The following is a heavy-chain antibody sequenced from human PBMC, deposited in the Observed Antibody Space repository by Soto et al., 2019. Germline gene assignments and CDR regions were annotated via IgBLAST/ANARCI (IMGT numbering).Heavy chain of an antibody. V-gene: IGHV4-59*01. CDR3: ARVLTIFGVVIEYYYYMDV. Sequence: SETLSLTCTVSGGSISSYYWSWIRQPPGKGLEWIGYIYYSGSTNYNPSLKRRVTISVDTSKNQFSLKLSSVTAADTAVYYCARVLTIFGVVIEYYYYMDVWGKGTTVTVSS. CDR2: IYYSGST. D-gene: IGHD3-3*01. CDR1: GGSISSYY. J-gene: IGHJ6*03.